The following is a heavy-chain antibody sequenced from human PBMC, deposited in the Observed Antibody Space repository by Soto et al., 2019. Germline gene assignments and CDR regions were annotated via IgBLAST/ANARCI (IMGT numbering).Heavy chain of an antibody. Sequence: EVQLVESGGGLVQPGGSLRLSCAASGFTFSSYWMSWVRQAPGKGLEWVANIKQDGSEKYYVDSVKGRFTISRDNAKNSLYLQMNSLRAEDTAVYYCARDLVIGTAMTRGGFDYWGQGTLVTVSS. CDR1: GFTFSSYW. D-gene: IGHD5-18*01. CDR3: ARDLVIGTAMTRGGFDY. J-gene: IGHJ4*02. CDR2: IKQDGSEK. V-gene: IGHV3-7*05.